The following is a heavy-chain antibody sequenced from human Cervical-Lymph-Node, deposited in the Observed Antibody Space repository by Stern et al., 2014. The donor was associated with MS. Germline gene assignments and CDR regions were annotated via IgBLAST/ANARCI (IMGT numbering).Heavy chain of an antibody. Sequence: QVQLVQSGAELKTPGASVKVSCKASGYTLNHYAMNWVRQAPGQGLEWMGWIDTNTGKPTYAKDFPGRFVFSMDTSVRPAYPPINSLKAEDTAVYYCARDPGLNYDSGWAPFDNWGQGTLVTVAS. CDR1: GYTLNHYA. CDR2: IDTNTGKP. J-gene: IGHJ4*02. D-gene: IGHD6-19*01. CDR3: ARDPGLNYDSGWAPFDN. V-gene: IGHV7-4-1*02.